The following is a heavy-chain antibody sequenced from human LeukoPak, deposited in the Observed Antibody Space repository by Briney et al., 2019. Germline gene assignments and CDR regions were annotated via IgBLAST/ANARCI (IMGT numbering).Heavy chain of an antibody. J-gene: IGHJ3*02. Sequence: SETLSLTCTVSGGSVSSGSYYWSWIRQPPGKGLEWIGYIYYSGSTHYNPSLKSRVTISVDTSRNQFSLKLNSVTAADTAVYYCARVIRTFDIWGQGTMVTVSS. CDR3: ARVIRTFDI. V-gene: IGHV4-61*01. CDR1: GGSVSSGSYY. CDR2: IYYSGST. D-gene: IGHD2/OR15-2a*01.